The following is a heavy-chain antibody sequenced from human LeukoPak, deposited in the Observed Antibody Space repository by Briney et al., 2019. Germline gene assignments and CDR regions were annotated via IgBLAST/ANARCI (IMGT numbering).Heavy chain of an antibody. J-gene: IGHJ4*02. CDR2: ISSSGSTI. CDR1: GFTSSDYY. V-gene: IGHV3-11*01. D-gene: IGHD3-9*01. CDR3: ARGSDYDILTGYHDY. Sequence: GGSLRLSCAASGFTSSDYYMSWIRQAPGKGLEWVSYISSSGSTIYYADSVKGRFTISRDNAKNSLYLQMNSLRAEDTAVYYCARGSDYDILTGYHDYWGQGTLVTVSS.